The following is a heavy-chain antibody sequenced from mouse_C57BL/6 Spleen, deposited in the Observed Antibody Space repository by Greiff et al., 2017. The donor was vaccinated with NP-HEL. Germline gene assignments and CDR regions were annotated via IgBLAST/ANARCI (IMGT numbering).Heavy chain of an antibody. CDR2: IDPSDSYT. V-gene: IGHV1-69*01. D-gene: IGHD2-2*01. J-gene: IGHJ3*01. Sequence: QVQLKQPGAELVMPGASVKLSCKASGYTFTSYWMHWVKQRPGQGLEWIGEIDPSDSYTNYNQKFKGKSTLTVDKSSSTAYMQLSSLTSEDSAVYYCARGGSTMVTPFAYWGQGTLVTVSA. CDR3: ARGGSTMVTPFAY. CDR1: GYTFTSYW.